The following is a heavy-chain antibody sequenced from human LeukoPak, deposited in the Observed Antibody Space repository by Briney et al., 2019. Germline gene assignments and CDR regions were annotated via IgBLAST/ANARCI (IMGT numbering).Heavy chain of an antibody. J-gene: IGHJ4*02. Sequence: ASLKVSCKASGYTFSSNYIHEVRQAPRQGLEWMGMIYPRDGSTSYAQKFQGRVTVTRDTSTSTVHMELSGLRSEDTAVYYCARDQEGFDYWGQGTLVTVSS. CDR2: IYPRDGST. CDR1: GYTFSSNY. V-gene: IGHV1-46*01. CDR3: ARDQEGFDY.